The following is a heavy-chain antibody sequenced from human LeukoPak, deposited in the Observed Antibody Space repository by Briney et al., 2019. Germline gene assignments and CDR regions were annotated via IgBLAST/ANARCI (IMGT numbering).Heavy chain of an antibody. CDR3: AKDTTENP. CDR1: GFTFSRHA. CDR2: ISANGGST. V-gene: IGHV3-23*01. D-gene: IGHD1-1*01. Sequence: GRSLRLSCAASGFTFSRHAMSWVRQAPGKGLEWVSAISANGGSTYYADSVKGRFTMSRDNSKNTLYLQMNSLRAEDTAVYYCAKDTTENPWGQGTLVTVSS. J-gene: IGHJ5*02.